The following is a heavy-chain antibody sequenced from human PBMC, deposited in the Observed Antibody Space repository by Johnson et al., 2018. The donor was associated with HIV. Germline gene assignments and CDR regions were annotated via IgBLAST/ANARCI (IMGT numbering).Heavy chain of an antibody. CDR2: VSYGGSNK. Sequence: QVQLVESGGGVVQPGRSLRLSCAASGFTFSSHAIHWVRQAPGQGLEWVAVVSYGGSNKYYVDSVKGRFTISRDNSKNTLYLQMNSLRTEDAAVYYCARDQYDRGDGALDIWGQGTMVTVSS. CDR3: ARDQYDRGDGALDI. CDR1: GFTFSSHA. V-gene: IGHV3-30-3*01. D-gene: IGHD5-24*01. J-gene: IGHJ3*02.